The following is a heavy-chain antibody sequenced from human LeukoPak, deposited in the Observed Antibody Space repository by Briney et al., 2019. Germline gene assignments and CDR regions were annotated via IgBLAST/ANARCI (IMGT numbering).Heavy chain of an antibody. J-gene: IGHJ4*02. CDR3: AKAAGYSSGWPFEY. D-gene: IGHD6-19*01. V-gene: IGHV3-33*06. CDR2: IWNDGSNK. CDR1: GFTFNSYG. Sequence: PGGSLRLSCAASGFTFNSYGIHWVRQAPGKGLEWVADIWNDGSNKYYADSVKGRFTISRDNSKNTLYLQRNSLRAEDTAFYYCAKAAGYSSGWPFEYWGQGTLVTVSS.